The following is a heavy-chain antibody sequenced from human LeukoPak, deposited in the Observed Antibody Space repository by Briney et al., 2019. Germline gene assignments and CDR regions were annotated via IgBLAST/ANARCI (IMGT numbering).Heavy chain of an antibody. D-gene: IGHD3-10*01. V-gene: IGHV3-30*04. CDR2: ISYDGSNK. CDR3: AKEGGGSSGPWTYYFDY. J-gene: IGHJ4*02. CDR1: GFTFSSYA. Sequence: GGSLRLSCAASGFTFSSYAMHWVRQAPGKGLEWVAVISYDGSNKYYADSVKGRFTISRDNSKNTLYLQMNSLRAEDTAVYYCAKEGGGSSGPWTYYFDYWGQGTLVTVSP.